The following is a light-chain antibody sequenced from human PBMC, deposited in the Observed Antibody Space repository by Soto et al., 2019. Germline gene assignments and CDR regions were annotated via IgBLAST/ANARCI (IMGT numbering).Light chain of an antibody. V-gene: IGLV2-23*01. CDR1: SSDVGSYNL. Sequence: QSVLTQPASVSGSPGQSITISCPGTSSDVGSYNLVSWYQQHPGKAPKLMIYEGSKRPSGVSNRFSGSKSGNTASLTISGLQAEDEADYYCCSYAGSSTPCVFGTGTKLTVL. CDR3: CSYAGSSTPCV. CDR2: EGS. J-gene: IGLJ1*01.